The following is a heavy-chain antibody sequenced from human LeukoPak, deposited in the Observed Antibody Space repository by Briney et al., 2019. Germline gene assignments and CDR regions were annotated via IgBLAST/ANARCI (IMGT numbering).Heavy chain of an antibody. J-gene: IGHJ4*02. D-gene: IGHD1-26*01. Sequence: SETLSLTCTVSGGSISSYYWGWIRQPPGKELEWIGNIYDSGTIYYNPSLKSRVTISVDTSKNQLSLKLSSVTAADTAVYYCATDSVGDTTAFDYWGQGTLVTVSS. V-gene: IGHV4-59*04. CDR3: ATDSVGDTTAFDY. CDR2: IYDSGTI. CDR1: GGSISSYY.